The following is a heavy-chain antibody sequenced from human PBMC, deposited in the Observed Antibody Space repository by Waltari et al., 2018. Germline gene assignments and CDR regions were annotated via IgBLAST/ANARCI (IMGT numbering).Heavy chain of an antibody. CDR3: ATYIGASVGTAAFDV. Sequence: QLQLRESGPRLVRPSETRSLICRVSGVSITSNRHYWSWIRQSPGQGLDWIGTVSYSGTTYISPSLKSRVSVSRDTSKNQVSLILGSVTAADMAVYYCATYIGASVGTAAFDVWGQGTMVTVSS. V-gene: IGHV4-39*01. D-gene: IGHD5-12*01. J-gene: IGHJ3*01. CDR2: VSYSGTT. CDR1: GVSITSNRHY.